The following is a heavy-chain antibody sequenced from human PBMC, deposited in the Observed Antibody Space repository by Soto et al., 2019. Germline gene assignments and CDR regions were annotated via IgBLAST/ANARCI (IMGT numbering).Heavy chain of an antibody. CDR1: GITFSSYA. CDR3: ASDLAEFCRSYPRYYFVN. D-gene: IGHD2-2*01. J-gene: IGHJ4*01. V-gene: IGHV3-23*01. Sequence: GGSLRLSCAASGITFSSYAMNWVRQAPGQGLEWVSTISGSGSNTYYADSGKGRLTISRDNSKNTLYLQMNTLRAEDTAVYYCASDLAEFCRSYPRYYFVNWYQRALLTASS. CDR2: ISGSGSNT.